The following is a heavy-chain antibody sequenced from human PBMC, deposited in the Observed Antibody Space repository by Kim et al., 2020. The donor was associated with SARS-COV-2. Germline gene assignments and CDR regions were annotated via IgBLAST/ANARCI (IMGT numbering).Heavy chain of an antibody. J-gene: IGHJ4*02. CDR2: IVSSSKTI. CDR3: AGDRAWAFEY. CDR1: GFSFSSYS. D-gene: IGHD3-10*01. V-gene: IGHV3-48*02. Sequence: GGSLRLSCAASGFSFSSYSMNWVRQAPGKGLEWISYIVSSSKTIRHADSVKGRVTISRDNVKNSLYLQMNSLRDEDTAVYYCAGDRAWAFEYWGQGTLVTVSS.